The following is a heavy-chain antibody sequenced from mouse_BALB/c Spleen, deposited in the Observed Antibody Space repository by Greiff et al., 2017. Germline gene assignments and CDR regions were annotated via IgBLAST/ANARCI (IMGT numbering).Heavy chain of an antibody. D-gene: IGHD3-2*01. J-gene: IGHJ3*01. Sequence: VQLQQSGAELAKPGASVKMSCKASGYTFTSYWMHWVKQRPGQGLEWIGYINPSTGYTEYNQKFKDKATLTADKSSSTAYMQLSSLTSEDSAVYYCARSGDSSGSGFAYWGQGTLVTVSA. CDR2: INPSTGYT. V-gene: IGHV1-7*01. CDR1: GYTFTSYW. CDR3: ARSGDSSGSGFAY.